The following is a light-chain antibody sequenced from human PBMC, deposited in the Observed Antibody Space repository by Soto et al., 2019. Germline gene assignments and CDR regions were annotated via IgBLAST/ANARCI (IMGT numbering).Light chain of an antibody. CDR1: SSDVGGYNY. J-gene: IGLJ2*01. CDR2: DVS. CDR3: SSYTSSTTVV. Sequence: QSALTQPASMSGSPGQSITISCTGTSSDVGGYNYVSWYQQHPGKAPKLMIYDVSNRPSGVSNHFSGSKSGNTASLTISGLQAEDEADYYCSSYTSSTTVVFGGGTKVTVL. V-gene: IGLV2-14*01.